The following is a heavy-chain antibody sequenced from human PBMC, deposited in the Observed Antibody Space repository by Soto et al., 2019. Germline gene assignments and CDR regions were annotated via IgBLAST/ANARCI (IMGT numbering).Heavy chain of an antibody. Sequence: PGGSLRLSCTASGFTFGDYAMSWFRQAPGKGLEWVGFIRSKAYGGTTEYAASVKGRFTISRDDSKSIAYLQMNSLKTEDTAVYYCTRGDDSSSWSLYYYYGMDVWGQGTTVTVSS. CDR2: IRSKAYGGTT. D-gene: IGHD6-13*01. J-gene: IGHJ6*02. V-gene: IGHV3-49*03. CDR3: TRGDDSSSWSLYYYYGMDV. CDR1: GFTFGDYA.